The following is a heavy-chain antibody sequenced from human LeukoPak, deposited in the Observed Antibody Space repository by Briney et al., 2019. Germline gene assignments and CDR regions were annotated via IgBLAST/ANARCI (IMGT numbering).Heavy chain of an antibody. CDR2: IYPGDSDS. D-gene: IGHD2-2*01. Sequence: GESLKISCKGSGYSFTNYWIGWVRQMPGKGLEWMGIIYPGDSDSRYSPSFQGQVTISADKSITTAYLQWSSLKASDTAMYYCARGAPGYCSSTSCYAKYSFYYMGVWGKGTAVSVSS. CDR1: GYSFTNYW. J-gene: IGHJ6*03. CDR3: ARGAPGYCSSTSCYAKYSFYYMGV. V-gene: IGHV5-51*01.